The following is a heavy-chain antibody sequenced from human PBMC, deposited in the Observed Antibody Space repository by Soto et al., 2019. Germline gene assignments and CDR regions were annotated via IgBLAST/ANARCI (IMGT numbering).Heavy chain of an antibody. CDR1: GYTFTSYG. D-gene: IGHD3-16*01. CDR2: ISAYNGNT. J-gene: IGHJ5*02. Sequence: ASVKVSCKASGYTFTSYGISWVRQAPGQGLEWMGWISAYNGNTNYAQKLQGRVTMTTDTSTSTAYMELRSLRSDDTAVYYCARGHWGCDMGYWFDPWGQGTLVTVSS. CDR3: ARGHWGCDMGYWFDP. V-gene: IGHV1-18*01.